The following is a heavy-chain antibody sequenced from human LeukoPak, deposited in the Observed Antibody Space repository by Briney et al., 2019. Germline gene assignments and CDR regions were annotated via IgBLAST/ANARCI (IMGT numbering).Heavy chain of an antibody. CDR2: IIPILGIA. J-gene: IGHJ2*01. CDR1: GGTFSSYA. V-gene: IGHV1-69*04. D-gene: IGHD3-10*01. Sequence: SVKVSCKASGGTFSSYAISWVRQAPGQGLEWMGRIIPILGIANYAQKFQGRVTITADKSTSTAYMELSSLKSEDTAVYYCAGTMVRGVRAALNWYFDLWGRGTLVTVSS. CDR3: AGTMVRGVRAALNWYFDL.